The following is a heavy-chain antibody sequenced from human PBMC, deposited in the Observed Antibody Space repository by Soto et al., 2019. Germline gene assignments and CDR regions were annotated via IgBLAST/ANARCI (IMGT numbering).Heavy chain of an antibody. CDR3: ARDKPTYYYDSSGYDAFDL. Sequence: QVQLVQSGAEVKKPGSSVKVSCKASGGTFSSYAISWVRQAPGQGLEWMGGVIPIFGTANYAKKFQGRVTITADESTSTAYMELSSLRSEDTTVYYCARDKPTYYYDSSGYDAFDLWGQGTMVTVSS. D-gene: IGHD3-22*01. J-gene: IGHJ3*01. V-gene: IGHV1-69*01. CDR1: GGTFSSYA. CDR2: VIPIFGTA.